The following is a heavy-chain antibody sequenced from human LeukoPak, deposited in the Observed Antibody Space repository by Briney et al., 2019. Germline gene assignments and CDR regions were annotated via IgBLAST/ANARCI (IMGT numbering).Heavy chain of an antibody. V-gene: IGHV3-30*18. CDR3: AKDLPAAYFDY. Sequence: GGSLRLSCAASGFTFSSYGMHWVRQAPGKGLEWVAVISHDGRTKYYADSVKGRFTISRDNSKTTLYLQMNSLRAEDTAVYYCAKDLPAAYFDYWGQGILVTVSS. D-gene: IGHD2-2*01. CDR2: ISHDGRTK. CDR1: GFTFSSYG. J-gene: IGHJ4*02.